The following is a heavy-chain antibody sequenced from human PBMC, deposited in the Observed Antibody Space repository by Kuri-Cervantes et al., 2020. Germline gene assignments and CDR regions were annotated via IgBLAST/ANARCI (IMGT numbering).Heavy chain of an antibody. CDR3: ARATVTTDY. Sequence: GESLKISCAVSGLTVRRNYMSWVRQAPGKGLEWVPLIYNGGKTDYADSVKGRLTISRHSSKNTLYLQMNSLRAEDTAVYYCARATVTTDYWGQGTLVTVSS. D-gene: IGHD4-17*01. CDR1: GLTVRRNY. J-gene: IGHJ4*02. CDR2: IYNGGKT. V-gene: IGHV3-53*04.